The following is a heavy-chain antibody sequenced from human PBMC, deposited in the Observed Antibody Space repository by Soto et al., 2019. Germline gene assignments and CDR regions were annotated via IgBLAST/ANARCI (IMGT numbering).Heavy chain of an antibody. D-gene: IGHD3-3*01. CDR3: AREGGVLRLSNWFDS. V-gene: IGHV4-61*01. CDR2: SYYNGDT. J-gene: IGHJ5*01. Sequence: LSLTCTVSGDSVSSTSYYWSWVRQSPGKGLEWIGYSYYNGDTNYNPSLKSRVTISVDTSKNQFYLKLTSVTAADTAVYFCAREGGVLRLSNWFDSGGQGVQVTSPQ. CDR1: GDSVSSTSYY.